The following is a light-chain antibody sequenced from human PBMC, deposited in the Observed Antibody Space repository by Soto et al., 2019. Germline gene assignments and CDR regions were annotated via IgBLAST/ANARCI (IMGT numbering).Light chain of an antibody. CDR1: QGISSW. V-gene: IGKV1-5*03. J-gene: IGKJ1*01. CDR2: KAS. Sequence: DIQMPQSPSTLSASVGDRVTITCRASQGISSWLAWYQQKPGKAPNLLIYKASSLESGVPSRFSGSGSGTEFTLTISSLQPDDFATYYCQQYNSYSWTVGQGTKVDIK. CDR3: QQYNSYSWT.